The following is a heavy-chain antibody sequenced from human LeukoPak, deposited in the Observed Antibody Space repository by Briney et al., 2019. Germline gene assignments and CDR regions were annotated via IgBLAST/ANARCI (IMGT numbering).Heavy chain of an antibody. Sequence: ASVKVSCKASGYTFTGYHVHWVRQAPGQGLEWMGWINPDSGGTNYAQKFQGRVTMTRDTSISTAYMELNSLRSDGTAVYYCAKDRGGGSSSGYYYFDYWGQGTLVTVSS. J-gene: IGHJ4*02. CDR2: INPDSGGT. CDR3: AKDRGGGSSSGYYYFDY. CDR1: GYTFTGYH. D-gene: IGHD3-22*01. V-gene: IGHV1-2*02.